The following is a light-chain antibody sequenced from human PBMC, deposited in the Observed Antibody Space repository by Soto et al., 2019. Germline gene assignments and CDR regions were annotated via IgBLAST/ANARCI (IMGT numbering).Light chain of an antibody. CDR3: SSYTSGNTLYV. CDR2: EVS. CDR1: SSDVGGYNY. Sequence: QSALTQPASVSGSPGQSITISCTGTSSDVGGYNYVSWYQQHPGKAPKVMIYEVSNRPSGVSNRFSGSKSGNTASLTISGLQAEDEADYYCSSYTSGNTLYVFGTGTKVTVL. J-gene: IGLJ1*01. V-gene: IGLV2-14*01.